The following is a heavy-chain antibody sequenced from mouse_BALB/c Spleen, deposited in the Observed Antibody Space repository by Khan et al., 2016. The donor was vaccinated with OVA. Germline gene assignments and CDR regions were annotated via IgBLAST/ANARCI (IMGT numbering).Heavy chain of an antibody. Sequence: VQLQQSGPELEKPGASVKISCKASGYSFTGYNLNWVKQSNGKSLEWIGNIDPHYGGLSYNQKFKGKATLSVDKSSSTAYMQLKSLTSEDSAVYYCARSTLYFDVWGAGTTVTVSS. J-gene: IGHJ1*01. CDR2: IDPHYGGL. CDR1: GYSFTGYN. CDR3: ARSTLYFDV. V-gene: IGHV1-39*01.